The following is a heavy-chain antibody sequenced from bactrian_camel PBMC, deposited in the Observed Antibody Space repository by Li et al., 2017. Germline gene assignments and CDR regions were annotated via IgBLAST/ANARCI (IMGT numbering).Heavy chain of an antibody. J-gene: IGHJ6*01. CDR2: IDTGDGYT. CDR3: AARGPYCYTKLSVRDFTY. D-gene: IGHD2*01. CDR1: GYTGATYF. Sequence: HVQLVESGGGSVQAGGSLRLSCAVSGYTGATYFIGRFRQAPGQEREEVAAIDTGDGYTYYEDSVRGRFTISKDNAKDILYLQMDSLKPEDTAMYYCAARGPYCYTKLSVRDFTYWGQGTQVTVS. V-gene: IGHV3S1*01.